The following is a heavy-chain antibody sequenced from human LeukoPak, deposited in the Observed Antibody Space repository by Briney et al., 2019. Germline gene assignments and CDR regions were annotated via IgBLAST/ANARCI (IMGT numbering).Heavy chain of an antibody. CDR1: GYTFTSYG. CDR3: ARDHTAGYSNLPDAFDI. CDR2: ISAYNGNT. V-gene: IGHV1-18*01. Sequence: ASVKVSCKASGYTFTSYGISWVQQAPGQGLEWMGWISAYNGNTDYAQKLQGRVTMTTDTSTSTAYMELRSLRSDDTAVYYCARDHTAGYSNLPDAFDIWGQGTMVTVSS. D-gene: IGHD6-13*01. J-gene: IGHJ3*02.